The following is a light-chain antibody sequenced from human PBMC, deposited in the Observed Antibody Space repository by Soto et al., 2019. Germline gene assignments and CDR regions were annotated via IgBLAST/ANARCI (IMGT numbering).Light chain of an antibody. CDR2: AAS. CDR3: PQYGNTPPT. CDR1: QSVTSTY. V-gene: IGKV3-20*01. Sequence: EIVLTQSPGTLSLSPGERATLTCRASQSVTSTYLAWYQRKAGQAPRLLIFAASSRATGVPDRFSGSGSGTDFTLTISRLEPEDFALYYCPQYGNTPPTFGQGTKLEIK. J-gene: IGKJ2*01.